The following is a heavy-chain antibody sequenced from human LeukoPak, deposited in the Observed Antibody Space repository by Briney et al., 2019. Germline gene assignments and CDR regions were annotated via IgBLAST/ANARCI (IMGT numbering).Heavy chain of an antibody. CDR2: ISGSSGST. CDR3: AKGPLQVVAAVGYYYYYYMDV. D-gene: IGHD2-15*01. V-gene: IGHV3-23*01. CDR1: GFTFSSYG. J-gene: IGHJ6*03. Sequence: AGGSLRLPCAASGFTFSSYGMSWVRRAPGKGREGVSAISGSSGSTYYADSVKGRFTISRDNSKNTLYLQMNSLRDEDTAVYYCAKGPLQVVAAVGYYYYYYMDVWGKGTTVTISS.